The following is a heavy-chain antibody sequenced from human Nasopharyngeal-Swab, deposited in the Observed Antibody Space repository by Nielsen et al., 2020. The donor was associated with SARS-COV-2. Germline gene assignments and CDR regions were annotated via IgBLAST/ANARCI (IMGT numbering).Heavy chain of an antibody. CDR2: ISGSGAST. CDR3: AKRDDYYESSGLGD. V-gene: IGHV3-23*01. Sequence: GGSLRLSCAASGFTFSNYVMTWARQAPGKGLEWVSAISGSGASTYYADSVKGRFTISRDNSRNILYLHINSLRAEDTAVYYCAKRDDYYESSGLGDWGQGTLVTVSS. CDR1: GFTFSNYV. J-gene: IGHJ4*02. D-gene: IGHD3-22*01.